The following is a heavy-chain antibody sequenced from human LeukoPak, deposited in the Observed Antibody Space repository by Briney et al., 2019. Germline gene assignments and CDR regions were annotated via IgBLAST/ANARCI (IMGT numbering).Heavy chain of an antibody. CDR1: GYSFTSYW. D-gene: IGHD2-2*02. J-gene: IGHJ3*02. Sequence: GESLKISCKGSGYSFTSYWIGWVRQMPGKGLEWMGIIYPGDSDTRYSPFFQGQVTISADKSISTAYLQWSSLKASDTAMYYCARADCSSTSCYTEGDAFDIWGQGTMVTVSS. CDR3: ARADCSSTSCYTEGDAFDI. CDR2: IYPGDSDT. V-gene: IGHV5-51*01.